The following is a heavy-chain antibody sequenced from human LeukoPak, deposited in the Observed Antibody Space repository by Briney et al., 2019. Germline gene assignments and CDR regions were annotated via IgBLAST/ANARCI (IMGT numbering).Heavy chain of an antibody. V-gene: IGHV4-39*01. CDR3: ARLRAYYYDSSGYYNFDF. CDR1: GGSTSSSSFY. D-gene: IGHD3-22*01. J-gene: IGHJ4*02. Sequence: SETLSLTCTVSGGSTSSSSFYWGWIRQPPGKGLECIVRISYSGRTSYNPSLQSRVTISVDTSKNQFSLRLSSVTAADTAVYYCARLRAYYYDSSGYYNFDFWGQGTLVTVSS. CDR2: ISYSGRT.